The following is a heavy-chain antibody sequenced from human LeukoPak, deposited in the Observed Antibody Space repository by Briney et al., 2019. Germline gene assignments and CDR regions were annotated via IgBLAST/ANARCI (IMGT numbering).Heavy chain of an antibody. Sequence: GGSLRPSCAASGFTFSSYAMHWVRQAPGKGLEWVAVISYDGSNKYYADSVKGRFTISRDNSKNTLYLQMNSLRAEDTAVYYCARGDVLLWCGELLNPWGQGTLVTVSS. D-gene: IGHD3-10*01. CDR2: ISYDGSNK. CDR3: ARGDVLLWCGELLNP. CDR1: GFTFSSYA. V-gene: IGHV3-30*04. J-gene: IGHJ5*02.